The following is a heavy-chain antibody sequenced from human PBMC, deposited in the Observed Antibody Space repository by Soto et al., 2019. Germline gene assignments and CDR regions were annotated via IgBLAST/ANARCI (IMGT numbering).Heavy chain of an antibody. V-gene: IGHV1-69*01. CDR1: GGSISSYS. CDR3: APYCSSTSCYRNWFDP. J-gene: IGHJ5*02. CDR2: IIPIFGTA. D-gene: IGHD2-2*01. Sequence: KVCCEAPGGSISSYSIGWARQSKGQGLEWMGGIIPIFGTANYAQKFQGRVTITADESTSTAYMELSSLRSEDTAVYYCAPYCSSTSCYRNWFDPWGQGTLVTVSS.